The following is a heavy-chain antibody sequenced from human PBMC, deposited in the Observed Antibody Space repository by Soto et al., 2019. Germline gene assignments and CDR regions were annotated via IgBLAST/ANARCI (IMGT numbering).Heavy chain of an antibody. J-gene: IGHJ6*02. CDR1: GGSISSYY. CDR3: AREGCSSTTCSPPYYYSRMDV. D-gene: IGHD2-2*01. CDR2: IYYSGST. Sequence: PSETLSLTCTVSGGSISSYYWSWIRQPPGKGLEWIGYIYYSGSTNYSPSLKSRVTISVDTSKNQFSLKLSSVTAADTAVYYCAREGCSSTTCSPPYYYSRMDVWGQGTTVTAS. V-gene: IGHV4-59*01.